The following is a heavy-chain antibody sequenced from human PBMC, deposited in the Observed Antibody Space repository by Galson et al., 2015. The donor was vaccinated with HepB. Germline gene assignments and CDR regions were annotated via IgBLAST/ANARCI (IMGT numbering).Heavy chain of an antibody. J-gene: IGHJ4*02. Sequence: SLRLSCAASGFTFSGSAIHWVRQASGKGPEWVGRIRSKASAYAKAYAASLKCRFTISRDDSKNTAHLHMNSLKTEDTGVYYCLRLGDLSGYSSSWGEGTLVTVSS. CDR2: IRSKASAYAK. CDR1: GFTFSGSA. V-gene: IGHV3-73*01. D-gene: IGHD6-13*01. CDR3: LRLGDLSGYSSS.